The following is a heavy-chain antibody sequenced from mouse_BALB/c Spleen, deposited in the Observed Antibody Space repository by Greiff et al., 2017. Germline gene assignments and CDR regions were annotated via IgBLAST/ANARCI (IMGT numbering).Heavy chain of an antibody. CDR1: GFSLTSYG. V-gene: IGHV2-9*02. J-gene: IGHJ4*01. Sequence: VKLMESGPGLVAPSQSLSITCTVSGFSLTSYGVHWVRQPPGKGLEWLGVIWAGGSTNYNSALMSRLSISKDNSKSQVFLKMNSLQTDDKAMYYCARERGGTYYYAMDYWGQGTSVTVSS. D-gene: IGHD1-1*02. CDR3: ARERGGTYYYAMDY. CDR2: IWAGGST.